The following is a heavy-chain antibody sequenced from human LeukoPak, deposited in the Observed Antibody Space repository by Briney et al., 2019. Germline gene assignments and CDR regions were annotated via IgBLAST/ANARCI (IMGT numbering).Heavy chain of an antibody. Sequence: SETLSLTCTVSGGSISSSSYYWGWNRQPPGKGLEWIGSIYYSGSTYYNPSLKSRVTISVDTSKNQFSLKLSSVTAADTAVYYCARHGRFLERHSYNMDVWGKGTTVTVSS. CDR2: IYYSGST. V-gene: IGHV4-39*01. CDR1: GGSISSSSYY. D-gene: IGHD3-3*01. J-gene: IGHJ6*03. CDR3: ARHGRFLERHSYNMDV.